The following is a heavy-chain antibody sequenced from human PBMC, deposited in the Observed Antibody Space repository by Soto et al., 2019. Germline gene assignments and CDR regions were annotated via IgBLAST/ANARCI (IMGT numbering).Heavy chain of an antibody. CDR2: INAYNGNT. D-gene: IGHD3-10*01. CDR3: ARAMGYGLIDY. Sequence: QVQLVQSGAEVKKPWASVKVSCKASGYTFTSYGISWVRQAPGHGLEWMGWINAYNGNTNYAQKLQGRVTMTTATSKRAADMELRSLRSDDTAVYYCARAMGYGLIDYWGQGTLVTVSS. V-gene: IGHV1-18*01. CDR1: GYTFTSYG. J-gene: IGHJ4*02.